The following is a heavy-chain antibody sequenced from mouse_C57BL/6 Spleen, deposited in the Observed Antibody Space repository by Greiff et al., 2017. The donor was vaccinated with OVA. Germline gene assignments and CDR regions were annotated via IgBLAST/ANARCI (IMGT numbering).Heavy chain of an antibody. Sequence: QVQLKQSGPGLVKPSQSLSITCTVSGFSLTSYGVHWVRQSPGKGLEWLGVIWSGGSTDYNAAFISRLSLSKDNSKTQVFFNMNSLQADDTAIYYCANYDYAPRFAYWGQGTLVTVSA. CDR3: ANYDYAPRFAY. J-gene: IGHJ3*01. CDR1: GFSLTSYG. V-gene: IGHV2-2*01. CDR2: IWSGGST. D-gene: IGHD2-4*01.